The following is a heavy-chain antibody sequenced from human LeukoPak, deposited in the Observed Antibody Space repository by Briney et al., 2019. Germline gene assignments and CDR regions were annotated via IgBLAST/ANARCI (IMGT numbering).Heavy chain of an antibody. CDR2: INPSGGST. D-gene: IGHD3-22*01. V-gene: IGHV1-46*01. Sequence: ASVKVSCKASGYTFTSYYMHWVRQAPGQGLEWMGIINPSGGSTSYAQKFQGRVTMTRDMSTSTVYMELSSLRSEDTAVYYCARDGTYDSSGYYYVTATWFDPWGQGTLVTVSS. CDR1: GYTFTSYY. CDR3: ARDGTYDSSGYYYVTATWFDP. J-gene: IGHJ5*02.